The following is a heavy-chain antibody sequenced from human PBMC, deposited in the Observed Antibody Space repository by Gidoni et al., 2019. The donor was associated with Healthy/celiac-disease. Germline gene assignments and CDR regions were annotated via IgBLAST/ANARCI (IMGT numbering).Heavy chain of an antibody. CDR3: AKDPRSSHRDTNFDY. J-gene: IGHJ4*02. Sequence: QVQLVESGGGGVQPGRSLRLSWGASGVNVSSYGMHWVRQAPGKGLEWVAVISYDGSNKSYAASVKGRFTISRDNSKNTLYLQMNSLRAEDTAVYYCAKDPRSSHRDTNFDYWGQGTLVTVSS. D-gene: IGHD2-2*01. V-gene: IGHV3-30*18. CDR1: GVNVSSYG. CDR2: ISYDGSNK.